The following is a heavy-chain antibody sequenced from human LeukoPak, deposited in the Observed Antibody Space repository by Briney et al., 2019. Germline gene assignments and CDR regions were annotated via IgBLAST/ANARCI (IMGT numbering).Heavy chain of an antibody. Sequence: SETLSLTCTVSGVSISDYYWSWIRQPPGKGLEWIGSIYYSGSTNYNPSLRSRVTISLDTSKNQFSLQLNSVTPEDTAVYYCARDSTSSPGYQLPWFDPWGQGTLVTVSS. CDR2: IYYSGST. CDR1: GVSISDYY. CDR3: ARDSTSSPGYQLPWFDP. J-gene: IGHJ5*02. V-gene: IGHV4-59*12. D-gene: IGHD2-2*01.